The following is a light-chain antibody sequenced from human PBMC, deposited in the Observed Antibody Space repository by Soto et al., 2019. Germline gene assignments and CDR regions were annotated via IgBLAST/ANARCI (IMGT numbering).Light chain of an antibody. Sequence: EIVMTQSPATLSVSPGERASLSCRASQSVSSNLAWFQKKPGQAPRLLIYGASTRATGIPARFSGSGSGTEFTLTISGLQSEDFAVYYCQQYNNWPPYTFGQGTKVDIK. CDR2: GAS. V-gene: IGKV3-15*01. CDR3: QQYNNWPPYT. J-gene: IGKJ2*01. CDR1: QSVSSN.